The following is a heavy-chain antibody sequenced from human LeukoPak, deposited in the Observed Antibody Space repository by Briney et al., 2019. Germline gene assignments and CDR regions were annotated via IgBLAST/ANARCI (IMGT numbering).Heavy chain of an antibody. J-gene: IGHJ3*02. Sequence: GGSLRFSCAASGFTVSGNYMSWVRQAPGKGLEWVSILHSGGNTYYADSVKGRFTISRDNSKNTLYLQMNSLRAEDTAVYYCAKEWGGYDFDAFDIWGQGTMVTVSS. CDR3: AKEWGGYDFDAFDI. V-gene: IGHV3-66*01. CDR1: GFTVSGNY. CDR2: LHSGGNT. D-gene: IGHD5-12*01.